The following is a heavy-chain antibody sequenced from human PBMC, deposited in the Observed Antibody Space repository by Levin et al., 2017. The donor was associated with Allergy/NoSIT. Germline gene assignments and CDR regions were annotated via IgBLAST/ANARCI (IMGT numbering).Heavy chain of an antibody. V-gene: IGHV3-74*01. J-gene: IGHJ4*02. D-gene: IGHD1-14*01. CDR3: ASGGNLGY. Sequence: LSLTCAASGFTFSSYWMHWVRQAPGKGLVWVSRIKTDGSSTNYADSVKGRFTISRDNAKNTLYLQMNNLRAEDTAVYHCASGGNLGYWGQGTLVTVSS. CDR1: GFTFSSYW. CDR2: IKTDGSST.